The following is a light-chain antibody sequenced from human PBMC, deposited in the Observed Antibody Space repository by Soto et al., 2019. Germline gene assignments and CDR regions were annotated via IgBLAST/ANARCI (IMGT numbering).Light chain of an antibody. CDR2: DAS. J-gene: IGKJ2*01. CDR1: QSVSSTY. V-gene: IGKV3-20*01. CDR3: QQYGGSPPYT. Sequence: EIVLTQSPGTLSLSPGERATLSCRASQSVSSTYLAWYQQKPGQAPRLLIYDASRRATGIPDRFSGGGSGTDFALTISILEPEDFAVYYCQQYGGSPPYTFGQGTKLEIK.